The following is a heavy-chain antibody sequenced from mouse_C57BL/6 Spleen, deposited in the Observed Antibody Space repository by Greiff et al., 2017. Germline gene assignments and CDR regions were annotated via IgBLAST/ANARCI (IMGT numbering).Heavy chain of an antibody. CDR3: AAPYGELLGWFAY. CDR2: ISSGGSYT. Sequence: EVQRVESGGDLVKPGGSLKLSCAASGFTFSSYGMSWVRQTPDKRLAWVATISSGGSYTYYPDSVKGRFTISRDNAKNTLYLQMSSLKSEDTAMYYCAAPYGELLGWFAYWGQGTLVTVSA. D-gene: IGHD1-1*01. CDR1: GFTFSSYG. J-gene: IGHJ3*01. V-gene: IGHV5-6*01.